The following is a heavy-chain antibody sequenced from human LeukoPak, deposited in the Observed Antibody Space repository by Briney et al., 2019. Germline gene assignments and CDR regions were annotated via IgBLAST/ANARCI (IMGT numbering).Heavy chain of an antibody. CDR3: ARDINYYYMDV. J-gene: IGHJ6*03. V-gene: IGHV3-21*01. CDR2: ISSSSSYI. CDR1: GFTFSSYS. Sequence: GGSLRLSCAASGFTFSSYSMNWVRQAPGKGLEWVSSISSSSSYIYYADSVKGRLTISRDNAKNSLYLQMNSLRAEDTAVYYCARDINYYYMDVWGKGTTVTVSS.